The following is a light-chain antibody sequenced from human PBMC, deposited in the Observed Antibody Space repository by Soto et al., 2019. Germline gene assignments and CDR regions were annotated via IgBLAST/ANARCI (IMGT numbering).Light chain of an antibody. CDR2: GAS. V-gene: IGKV3-20*01. Sequence: EIVLTQSPGTLSLSPGERATLSCRASQSVSSSYLAWYQQKPGQAPRLLIYGASSRATGIPDRFSGSGSGTDFTLTNSRLEPEDFAVYYCQQYGSSPRTFGQGTKVEFK. CDR3: QQYGSSPRT. J-gene: IGKJ1*01. CDR1: QSVSSSY.